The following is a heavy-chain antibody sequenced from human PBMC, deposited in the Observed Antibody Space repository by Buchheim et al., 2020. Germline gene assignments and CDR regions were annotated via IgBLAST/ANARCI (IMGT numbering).Heavy chain of an antibody. J-gene: IGHJ4*02. Sequence: EVQLVESGGGLVQPGGSLRLSCAASGFTFSSYSMNWVRQAPGKGLEWVSYISSSSSTIYYADSVKGRFTISRDNAKNSLYLQMNSLRAEDTAVYYCARGADKKLGYCSGGSCYGPDFDYWGQGTL. CDR3: ARGADKKLGYCSGGSCYGPDFDY. CDR1: GFTFSSYS. CDR2: ISSSSSTI. V-gene: IGHV3-48*01. D-gene: IGHD2-15*01.